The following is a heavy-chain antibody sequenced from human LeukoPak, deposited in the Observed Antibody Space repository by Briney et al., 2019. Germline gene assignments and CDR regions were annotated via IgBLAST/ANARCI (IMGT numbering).Heavy chain of an antibody. CDR2: ICYSGST. CDR1: GGSIRISSYH. Sequence: SETLSLTCTVSGGSIRISSYHWGWIRQPPGKGLEWIGSICYSGSTNYNPSLKSRVTMSVDTSKNQFSLKLSSVTAADTAVYYCARDSRLGYFDYWGQGTLVTVSS. V-gene: IGHV4-39*07. J-gene: IGHJ4*02. CDR3: ARDSRLGYFDY. D-gene: IGHD6-25*01.